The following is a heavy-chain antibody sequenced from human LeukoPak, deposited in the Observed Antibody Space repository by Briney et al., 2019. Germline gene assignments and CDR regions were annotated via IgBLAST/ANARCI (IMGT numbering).Heavy chain of an antibody. CDR1: GFTISNYA. J-gene: IGHJ4*02. CDR2: ISYSSGST. V-gene: IGHV3-23*01. Sequence: PGGSLRLSCAASGFTISNYAMSWVRQAPGKGLEWVWAISYSSGSTYYADSVKGRFTISRDNSKNTLYVQMNSLRAEDTAVYYCARIRESSNWYPVGLDDYWGQGTLVTVSS. D-gene: IGHD6-13*01. CDR3: ARIRESSNWYPVGLDDY.